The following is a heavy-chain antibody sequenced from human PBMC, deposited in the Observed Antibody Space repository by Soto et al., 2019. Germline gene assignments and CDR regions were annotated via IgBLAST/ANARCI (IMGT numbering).Heavy chain of an antibody. J-gene: IGHJ6*02. CDR3: ARSQRNGAMDV. Sequence: GGSLRLSCAAAGLAFSTYAMSWVRQAPGEGLEWVSAITSGSYNTDYADSVKGRFTISRDDAENSLFLQMSSLRADDTAVYYCARSQRNGAMDVWGQGTTVTVSS. D-gene: IGHD2-8*01. V-gene: IGHV3-21*01. CDR2: ITSGSYNT. CDR1: GLAFSTYA.